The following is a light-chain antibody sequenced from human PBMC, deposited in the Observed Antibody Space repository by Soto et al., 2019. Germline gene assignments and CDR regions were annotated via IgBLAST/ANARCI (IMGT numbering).Light chain of an antibody. CDR3: CSYAGSSTFEV. V-gene: IGLV2-23*03. CDR1: SSDVGSYNL. J-gene: IGLJ1*01. CDR2: EGS. Sequence: QSALTQPASVSGSPGQSITISCTGTSSDVGSYNLVSWYQQHPGKAPKLMIYEGSKRPSWVSNRFSGSKSGNTASLTISGLQAEDEADYYCCSYAGSSTFEVFGTGTKLTVL.